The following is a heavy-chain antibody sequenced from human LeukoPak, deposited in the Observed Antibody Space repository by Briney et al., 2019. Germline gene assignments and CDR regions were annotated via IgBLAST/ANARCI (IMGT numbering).Heavy chain of an antibody. Sequence: ASVKVSCKASRYTFTNYYIHWMRQAPGQGLEWMGIINPSGGSPSYESEFQGRVTMTRDTSTSTVYMELSSLRSEDTAVYYCAKTRFESYYVPNAFDIWGQGTMVTVSS. CDR1: RYTFTNYY. D-gene: IGHD3-10*02. CDR3: AKTRFESYYVPNAFDI. J-gene: IGHJ3*02. V-gene: IGHV1-46*01. CDR2: INPSGGSP.